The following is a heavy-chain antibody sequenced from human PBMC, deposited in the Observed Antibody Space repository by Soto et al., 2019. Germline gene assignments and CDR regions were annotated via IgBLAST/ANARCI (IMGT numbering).Heavy chain of an antibody. V-gene: IGHV3-23*04. Sequence: EVQLVESGGGLVQPGGSLRLSCAASGFTFSTYAMTWVRQAPGKGLKWVSGLSASGATTYHADSVKGRFTISRDNSENKLYLQMNSLRAEDTAVYYCAKGLSGSQYYSYGMDVWGQGTTVTVSS. D-gene: IGHD1-26*01. J-gene: IGHJ6*02. CDR1: GFTFSTYA. CDR2: LSASGATT. CDR3: AKGLSGSQYYSYGMDV.